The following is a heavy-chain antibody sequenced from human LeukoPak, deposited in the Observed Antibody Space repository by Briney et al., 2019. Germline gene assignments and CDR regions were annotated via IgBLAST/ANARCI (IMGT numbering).Heavy chain of an antibody. CDR1: GFTFSSYN. CDR3: ASNIGARPGY. Sequence: GGSLRLSCAASGFTFSSYNMIWVRQAPGKGLEWDSYITTSSSQIYYAGSVKGRFTISRDNAKNSLYLQMNSLRAEDTAVYYCASNIGARPGYWGQGTLVTVSS. V-gene: IGHV3-21*01. J-gene: IGHJ4*02. CDR2: ITTSSSQI. D-gene: IGHD6-6*01.